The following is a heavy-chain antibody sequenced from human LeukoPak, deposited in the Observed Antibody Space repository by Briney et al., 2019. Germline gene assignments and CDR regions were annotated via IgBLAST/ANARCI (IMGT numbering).Heavy chain of an antibody. D-gene: IGHD4-17*01. CDR3: ARDRHYGDAFDI. CDR2: ISRSSSYI. J-gene: IGHJ3*02. Sequence: PGGSLRLSCAASGFTFSTYNMNWVRQAPGKGLEWVSSISRSSSYIYYADSVKGRFTISRDNAKNSLYLQMNSLRAEDTAVYYCARDRHYGDAFDIWGQGTMVTVS. V-gene: IGHV3-21*01. CDR1: GFTFSTYN.